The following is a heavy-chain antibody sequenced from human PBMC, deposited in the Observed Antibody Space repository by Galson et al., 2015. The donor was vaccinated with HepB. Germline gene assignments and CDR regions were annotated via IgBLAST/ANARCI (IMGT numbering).Heavy chain of an antibody. V-gene: IGHV3-7*03. CDR3: ARDRPAATTRYYYDSSGYLD. J-gene: IGHJ4*02. CDR1: GFTFSSYW. D-gene: IGHD3-22*01. Sequence: CAASGFTFSSYWMSWVRQAPGKGLEWVANIKQDGSEKYYVDSVKGRFTISRDNAKNSLYLQMNSLRAEDTAVYYCARDRPAATTRYYYDSSGYLDWGQGTLVTVSS. CDR2: IKQDGSEK.